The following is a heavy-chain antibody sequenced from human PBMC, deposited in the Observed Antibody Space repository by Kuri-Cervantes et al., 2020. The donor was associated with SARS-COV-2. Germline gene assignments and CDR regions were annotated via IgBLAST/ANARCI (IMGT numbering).Heavy chain of an antibody. D-gene: IGHD3-10*01. CDR1: GFSLTNYA. V-gene: IGHV3-33*08. CDR2: IWYDGKNE. Sequence: GGSLRLSCGAPGFSLTNYAIHWVRQAPGKGLEWVSVIWYDGKNEYYAGSVKGRFNISRDTSKNTVSLHMNSLRAEDTAMYYCATGAANSYVDVWGRGTTVTVSS. J-gene: IGHJ6*03. CDR3: ATGAANSYVDV.